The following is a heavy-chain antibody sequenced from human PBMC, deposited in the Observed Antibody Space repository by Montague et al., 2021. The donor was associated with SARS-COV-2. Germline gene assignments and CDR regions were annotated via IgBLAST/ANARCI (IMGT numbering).Heavy chain of an antibody. D-gene: IGHD6-19*01. Sequence: SETLSLTCDFAGGSFRDYAWSWIRQPPGKRLEWIGYLSYSGRPIYNPSLESRVSISVDTSKNQFSLRLRSVIAADTALYYCAGRLPQYTSGWYFDQWGQGTLVAVSS. V-gene: IGHV4-59*08. CDR3: AGRLPQYTSGWYFDQ. CDR2: LSYSGRP. CDR1: GGSFRDYA. J-gene: IGHJ4*02.